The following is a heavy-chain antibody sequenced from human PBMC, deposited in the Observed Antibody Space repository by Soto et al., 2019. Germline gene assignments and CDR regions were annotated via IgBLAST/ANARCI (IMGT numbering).Heavy chain of an antibody. J-gene: IGHJ4*02. V-gene: IGHV4-59*08. D-gene: IGHD4-17*01. Sequence: SETLSLTCTVSGGSISSDYWSWIRQPPGKGLEWIGYIYYGGSTHSNPSLKSRVIISLDTSKNQFSLKLSSVTAADTAVYYCARQMYGSNGYFDSWDQGALVTVSS. CDR1: GGSISSDY. CDR2: IYYGGST. CDR3: ARQMYGSNGYFDS.